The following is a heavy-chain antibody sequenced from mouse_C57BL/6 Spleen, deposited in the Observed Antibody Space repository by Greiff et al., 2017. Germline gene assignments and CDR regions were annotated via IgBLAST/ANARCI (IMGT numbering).Heavy chain of an antibody. V-gene: IGHV1-76*01. Sequence: VHLVESGAELVRPGASVKLSCKASGYTFTDYYINWVKQRPGQGLEWIARIYPGSGNTYYNEKFKGKATLTAEKSSSTAYMQLSSLTSEDSAVYFCARGGYDDETVWGQGTTLTVSS. CDR2: IYPGSGNT. CDR3: ARGGYDDETV. CDR1: GYTFTDYY. J-gene: IGHJ2*01. D-gene: IGHD2-12*01.